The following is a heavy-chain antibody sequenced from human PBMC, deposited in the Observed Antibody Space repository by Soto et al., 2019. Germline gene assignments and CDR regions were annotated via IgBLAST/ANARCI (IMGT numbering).Heavy chain of an antibody. D-gene: IGHD3-16*02. J-gene: IGHJ5*02. Sequence: QLQLQESGPGLVKPSETLSLTCTVSGGSISSSNYYWGWIRQPPGKGLEWIGSIYYSGSTYFNPSLKSRVTISVDTSKNQFSLKLTSVTATDTAVYYCARHYPWNWFDPWGQGTPVTVSS. CDR3: ARHYPWNWFDP. V-gene: IGHV4-39*01. CDR1: GGSISSSNYY. CDR2: IYYSGST.